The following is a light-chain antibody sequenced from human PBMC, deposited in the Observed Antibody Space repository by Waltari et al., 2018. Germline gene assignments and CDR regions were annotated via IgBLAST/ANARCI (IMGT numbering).Light chain of an antibody. Sequence: QSVLTQPPSASGTPGQRVSIPFSRTSSHIGSTAVPSYQHLPGTAPNVLIYSNNQRPSGVPDRFSGSKSGTSASLAISGLQSEDEAVYYCAAWDDRLHGPVFGGGTKLTVL. V-gene: IGLV1-44*01. CDR3: AAWDDRLHGPV. CDR2: SNN. J-gene: IGLJ2*01. CDR1: SSHIGSTA.